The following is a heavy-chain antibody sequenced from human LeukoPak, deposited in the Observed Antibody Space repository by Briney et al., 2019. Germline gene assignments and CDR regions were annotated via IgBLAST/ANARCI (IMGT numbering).Heavy chain of an antibody. CDR2: ISGSGGST. J-gene: IGHJ4*02. V-gene: IGHV3-23*01. D-gene: IGHD2-8*01. CDR1: GFTFSSYA. CDR3: AKVLTVYASSLTYFDY. Sequence: GGSLRLSCAASGFTFSSYAMSWVRQAPGKGLEWVSAISGSGGSTYYADSVKGRFTISRDNSKNTLYLQMNSLRAEDTAVYYCAKVLTVYASSLTYFDYWGQGTLVTVSS.